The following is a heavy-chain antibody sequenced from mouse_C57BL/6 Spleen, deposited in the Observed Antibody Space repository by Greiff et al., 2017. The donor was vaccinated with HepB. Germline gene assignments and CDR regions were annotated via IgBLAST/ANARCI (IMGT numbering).Heavy chain of an antibody. CDR3: ARERPMDY. J-gene: IGHJ4*01. CDR1: GYAFTNYL. CDR2: INPGSGGT. Sequence: QVQLKESGAELVRPGTSVKVSCKASGYAFTNYLIEWVKQRPGQGLEWIGVINPGSGGTNYNEKFKGKATLTADKSSSTAYMHLSSLTSEDSAVYFCARERPMDYWGQGTSVTVSS. V-gene: IGHV1-54*01.